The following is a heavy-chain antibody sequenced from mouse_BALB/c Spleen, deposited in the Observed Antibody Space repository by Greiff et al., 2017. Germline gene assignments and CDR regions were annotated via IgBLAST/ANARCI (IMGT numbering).Heavy chain of an antibody. CDR3: AREGSMVTRGYFDV. D-gene: IGHD2-10*02. Sequence: VKLMESGPGLVAPSQSLSITCTVSGFSLTSYGVPWVRQPPGKGLEWLGVIWAGGSTNYNSALMSRLSISKDNSKSQVFLKMNSLQTDDTAMYYCAREGSMVTRGYFDVWGAGTTVTVSS. CDR2: IWAGGST. V-gene: IGHV2-9*02. CDR1: GFSLTSYG. J-gene: IGHJ1*01.